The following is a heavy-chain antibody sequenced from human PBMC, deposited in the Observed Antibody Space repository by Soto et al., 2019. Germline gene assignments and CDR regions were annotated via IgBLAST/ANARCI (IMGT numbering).Heavy chain of an antibody. CDR3: ARDSSYSSSPRDYYYYGMDV. CDR1: GYTFTSYG. D-gene: IGHD6-6*01. Sequence: ASVKVSCKASGYTFTSYGISWVRQAPGQGLEWMGWISAYNGNTNYAQKLQGRVTMTTDTSTSTAYMELRSLRSDETAVYYCARDSSYSSSPRDYYYYGMDVWGQGTTVTVSS. V-gene: IGHV1-18*04. J-gene: IGHJ6*02. CDR2: ISAYNGNT.